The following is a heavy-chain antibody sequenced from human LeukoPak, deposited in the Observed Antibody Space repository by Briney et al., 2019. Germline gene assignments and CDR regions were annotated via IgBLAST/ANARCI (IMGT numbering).Heavy chain of an antibody. V-gene: IGHV3-48*01. Sequence: PGGSLRLSCAASGFTFSSYSMNWVRQAPGKGLEWVSYISSSSSTIYYADSVKGRFTISRDNAKNSLYLQMNSLRAEDTAVYYCARDRGIVGAWVWFDPWGQGTLVTVSS. CDR3: ARDRGIVGAWVWFDP. J-gene: IGHJ5*02. CDR2: ISSSSSTI. D-gene: IGHD1-26*01. CDR1: GFTFSSYS.